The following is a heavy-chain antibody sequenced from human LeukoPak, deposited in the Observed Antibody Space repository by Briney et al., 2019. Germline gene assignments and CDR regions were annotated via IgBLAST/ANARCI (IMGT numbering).Heavy chain of an antibody. CDR2: INPNSGGT. J-gene: IGHJ5*02. CDR1: GYTFTGYY. V-gene: IGHV1-2*02. D-gene: IGHD2-2*01. Sequence: GASVKVSCKASGYTFTGYYMHWVRQAPGQGLEWMGWINPNSGGTNYAQKFQGRVTMTRDTSISTAYMELSRLRSDDTAVYYCARSHCSSTSCSVNNWFDPWGQGTLVTVSS. CDR3: ARSHCSSTSCSVNNWFDP.